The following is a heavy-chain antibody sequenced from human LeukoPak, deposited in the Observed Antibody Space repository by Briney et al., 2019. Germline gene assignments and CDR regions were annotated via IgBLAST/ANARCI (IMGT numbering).Heavy chain of an antibody. CDR3: ARLKSSSNDY. CDR1: GGSFSGYY. J-gene: IGHJ4*02. CDR2: INHSGST. D-gene: IGHD2-2*01. V-gene: IGHV4-34*01. Sequence: PSETLSLTCAVYGGSFSGYYWSWIRQPPGKGLEWIGEINHSGSTNYNPSLKGRVTISVDTSKNQFSLKLSSVTAADTAVYYCARLKSSSNDYWGQGTLVTVSS.